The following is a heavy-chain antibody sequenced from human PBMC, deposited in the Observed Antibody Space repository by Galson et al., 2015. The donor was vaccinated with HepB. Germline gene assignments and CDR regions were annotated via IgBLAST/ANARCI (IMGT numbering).Heavy chain of an antibody. Sequence: QSGAEVKKPGESLKISCTGSGYSFTSYWIGWVRQMPGKGLEWMGIIYPGDSDTRYSPSFQGQVTISADKSISTAYLQWSSLKASDTAMYYCARGWHVLYCSSTSCAPETWFDPWGQGTLVTVSS. J-gene: IGHJ5*02. CDR2: IYPGDSDT. V-gene: IGHV5-51*01. CDR1: GYSFTSYW. CDR3: ARGWHVLYCSSTSCAPETWFDP. D-gene: IGHD2-2*01.